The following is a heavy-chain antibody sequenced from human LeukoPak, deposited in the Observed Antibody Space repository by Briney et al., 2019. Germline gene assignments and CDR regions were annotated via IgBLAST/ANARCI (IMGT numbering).Heavy chain of an antibody. J-gene: IGHJ4*02. CDR2: ISGSGGST. CDR3: AKTHFNWNDKID. CDR1: GFTFSSYA. Sequence: GGSLRLSCAASGFTFSSYAMSWVRQAPGKGLEWVSAISGSGGSTYYADSVKGRFTISRDNSKNTLYLQVNSLRAEDTAVYYCAKTHFNWNDKIDWGQGTLVTVSS. V-gene: IGHV3-23*01. D-gene: IGHD1-20*01.